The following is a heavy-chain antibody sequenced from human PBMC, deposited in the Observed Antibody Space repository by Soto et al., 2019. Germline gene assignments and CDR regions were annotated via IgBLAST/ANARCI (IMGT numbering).Heavy chain of an antibody. CDR3: ARSGSSSWARYYYYMDV. V-gene: IGHV4-59*01. D-gene: IGHD6-13*01. CDR2: IYYSGST. Sequence: SETLSLTCTVSGGSISSYYWSWIRQPPGKGLGWIGYIYYSGSTNYNPSLKSRVTISVDTSKNHFSLKLSSVTAADTAVYYCARSGSSSWARYYYYMDVWGKGTTVTAP. CDR1: GGSISSYY. J-gene: IGHJ6*03.